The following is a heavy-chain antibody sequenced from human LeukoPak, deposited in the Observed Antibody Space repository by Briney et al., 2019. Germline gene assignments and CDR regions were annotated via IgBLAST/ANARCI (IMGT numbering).Heavy chain of an antibody. CDR3: AKERPGDRDY. CDR1: GFTFSNYW. CDR2: MKLDGSKE. D-gene: IGHD3-10*01. Sequence: GGSLRLSCVASGFTFSNYWMTWVRQAPGKGLEWLANMKLDGSKEHYVDSVKGRFTISRDNSKNTLYLQMSSLRTEDTAVYYCAKERPGDRDYWGQGTLVTVSS. J-gene: IGHJ4*02. V-gene: IGHV3-7*01.